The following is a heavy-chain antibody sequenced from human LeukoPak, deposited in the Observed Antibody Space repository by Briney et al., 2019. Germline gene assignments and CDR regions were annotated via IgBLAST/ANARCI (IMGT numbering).Heavy chain of an antibody. D-gene: IGHD6-13*01. J-gene: IGHJ5*02. V-gene: IGHV4-4*07. Sequence: SETLSLTCTVSGGSISSYYWSWIRQPAGKGLEWIGRIYTSGSTNYNPSLKSRVTMSVDTSKNQFSLKLSSVTAADTAVYYCARDSGRIAAAGTDWFDPWGQGTLVTASS. CDR1: GGSISSYY. CDR2: IYTSGST. CDR3: ARDSGRIAAAGTDWFDP.